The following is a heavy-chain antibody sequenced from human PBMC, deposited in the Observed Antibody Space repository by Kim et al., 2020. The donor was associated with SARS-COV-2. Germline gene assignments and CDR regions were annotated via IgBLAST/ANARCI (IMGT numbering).Heavy chain of an antibody. CDR2: INWNGGRT. V-gene: IGHV3-20*01. J-gene: IGHJ4*02. Sequence: GGSLRLSCTVSGFTFEDYGMSWVRQAPGKGLEWVSDINWNGGRTGYADFVGGRFTISRDNAKKSLYLQMDSLRAEDTALSHCAKTGEPHRQYFDSWGQGTLHTVHS. CDR1: GFTFEDYG. CDR3: AKTGEPHRQYFDS. D-gene: IGHD3-16*01.